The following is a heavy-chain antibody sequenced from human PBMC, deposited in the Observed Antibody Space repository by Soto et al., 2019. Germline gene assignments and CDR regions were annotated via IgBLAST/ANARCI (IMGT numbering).Heavy chain of an antibody. CDR2: ISPSGTT. J-gene: IGHJ4*02. Sequence: SETLSLTCSLYGGSLSGYYWSWIRQPPGKGLEWIGEISPSGTTNYSPSLKSRVSISVDTSKNQFSLNLTSLTAADTAVYYCARAPKVSGSAQTRPDFWGQGSLVTVSS. D-gene: IGHD6-6*01. CDR3: ARAPKVSGSAQTRPDF. V-gene: IGHV4-34*01. CDR1: GGSLSGYY.